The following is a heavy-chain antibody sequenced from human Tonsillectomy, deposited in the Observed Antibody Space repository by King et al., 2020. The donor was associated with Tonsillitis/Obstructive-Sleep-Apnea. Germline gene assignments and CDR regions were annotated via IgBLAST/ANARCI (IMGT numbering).Heavy chain of an antibody. Sequence: MQLQESGPGLVKPSGTLSLTCAVSGGSISSSNWWSWVRQPPGEGLEWIWEIYHSCSTNYNPSLKSRVNISIDKSKNQFSLRLSSVTAADTAVYYCARGVTIFGVVIIQDYYYYMDVWGKGTTVTVSS. V-gene: IGHV4-4*02. D-gene: IGHD3-3*01. J-gene: IGHJ6*03. CDR1: GGSISSSNW. CDR2: IYHSCST. CDR3: ARGVTIFGVVIIQDYYYYMDV.